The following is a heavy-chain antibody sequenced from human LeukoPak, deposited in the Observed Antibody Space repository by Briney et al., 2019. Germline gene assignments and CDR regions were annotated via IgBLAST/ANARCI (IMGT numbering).Heavy chain of an antibody. D-gene: IGHD2-2*01. CDR3: VRPGYCSSTSCPPDH. V-gene: IGHV4-39*07. Sequence: SETLSLTCSVSGGSISSSSYYWSWIRQPPGRGLEWIGSIYRSGSTYYSPPLKSRVTISVDTSKNQFSLKLSSVTAADTAVYYCVRPGYCSSTSCPPDHWGQGTLVTVSS. J-gene: IGHJ4*02. CDR1: GGSISSSSYY. CDR2: IYRSGST.